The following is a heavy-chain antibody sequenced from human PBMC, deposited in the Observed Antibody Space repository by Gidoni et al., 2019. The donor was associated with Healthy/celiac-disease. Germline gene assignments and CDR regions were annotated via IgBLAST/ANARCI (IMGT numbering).Heavy chain of an antibody. Sequence: QVQRQESGPGLVKPSHTLSLICTISGDSISSGGYYWSWIRQHPGKGLEWIGYIYYSGSTYYNPSLKSRLTISVDTSKKQFSLKLSSVTAADTAVYYCARANPDIRGYDLIDYWGQGTLVTVSS. D-gene: IGHD5-12*01. CDR1: GDSISSGGYY. J-gene: IGHJ4*02. V-gene: IGHV4-31*03. CDR3: ARANPDIRGYDLIDY. CDR2: IYYSGST.